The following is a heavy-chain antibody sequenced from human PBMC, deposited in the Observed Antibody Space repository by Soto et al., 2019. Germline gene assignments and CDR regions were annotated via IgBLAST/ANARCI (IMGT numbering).Heavy chain of an antibody. J-gene: IGHJ4*02. CDR3: AKDSLGYFDY. V-gene: IGHV3-30*18. CDR2: ISYDGSNK. Sequence: QVQLVESGGGVVQPGRSLRLSCAASGFTFSSYGMHWVRQAPGKGLEWAAVISYDGSNKYYADSLKGRFTISRDNSKNTLYLQMNSLRAEDTAVYYCAKDSLGYFDYWGQGTLVTVSS. CDR1: GFTFSSYG.